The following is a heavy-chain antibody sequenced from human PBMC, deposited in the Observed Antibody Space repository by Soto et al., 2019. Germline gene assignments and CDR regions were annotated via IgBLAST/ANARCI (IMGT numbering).Heavy chain of an antibody. D-gene: IGHD2-2*01. CDR2: IWHDGSKS. J-gene: IGHJ6*03. CDR3: ARDGCNSTSCYYDYVYMDV. CDR1: GFSFSTYG. Sequence: QVQMVESGGGVVKPGRSLTVSCAASGFSFSTYGMHWVRQAPGKGLEWVAVIWHDGSKSWVSESVKGRLTVSRDDSENTVYLQMNSLTVEDTAVYYCARDGCNSTSCYYDYVYMDVWGKGTTVTVSS. V-gene: IGHV3-33*01.